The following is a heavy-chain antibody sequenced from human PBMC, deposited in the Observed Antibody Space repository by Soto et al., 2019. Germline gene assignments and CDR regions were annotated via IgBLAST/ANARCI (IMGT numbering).Heavy chain of an antibody. CDR3: AKPPTLITGTTPDDAFDI. CDR2: ISGSGGST. V-gene: IGHV3-23*01. D-gene: IGHD1-7*01. Sequence: EVQLLESGGGLVQPGGSLRLSCAASGFTFINYAMSWVRQAPGKGLEWVSTISGSGGSTYYADSVKGRFTISRDNSKNTLYLQMNSLRAEDTAVYYCAKPPTLITGTTPDDAFDIWGQGTMVTVSS. CDR1: GFTFINYA. J-gene: IGHJ3*02.